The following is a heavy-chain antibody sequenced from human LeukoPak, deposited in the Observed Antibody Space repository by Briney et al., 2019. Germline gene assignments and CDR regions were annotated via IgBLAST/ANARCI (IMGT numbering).Heavy chain of an antibody. V-gene: IGHV7-4-1*02. J-gene: IGHJ4*02. D-gene: IGHD6-13*01. CDR3: ARANEYSSSWPFDY. Sequence: ASVKVSCKASGYTFTNYGLNWVRQAPGQGLEWMGWINSNTGNPTYAQGFTGRFVFSLDTSVSTAYLQISSLKAEDTAVYYCARANEYSSSWPFDYWGQGTLVTVSS. CDR1: GYTFTNYG. CDR2: INSNTGNP.